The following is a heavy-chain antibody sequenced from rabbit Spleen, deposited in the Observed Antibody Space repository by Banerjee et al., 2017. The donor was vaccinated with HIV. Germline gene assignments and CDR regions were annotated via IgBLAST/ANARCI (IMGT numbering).Heavy chain of an antibody. J-gene: IGHJ4*02. CDR3: ARGDLDPTFHSYLTYLNV. D-gene: IGHD6-1*01. Sequence: QSLEESGGGLVQPEGSLALTCKASGFTISSSYYMCWVRQARGKGLEWIACIYGGSIDDTYYASWAKGRLTISKTSSTTVTLQMTSLTAADTATYFCARGDLDPTFHSYLTYLNVWGPGTLVTVS. CDR1: GFTISSSYY. CDR2: IYGGSIDDT. V-gene: IGHV1S40*01.